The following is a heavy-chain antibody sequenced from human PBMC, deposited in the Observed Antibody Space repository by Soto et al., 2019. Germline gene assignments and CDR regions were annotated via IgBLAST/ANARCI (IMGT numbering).Heavy chain of an antibody. D-gene: IGHD3-10*01. J-gene: IGHJ4*02. CDR1: GFTFSSYW. CDR3: ASRPPEVNYYGVFDY. V-gene: IGHV3-7*03. CDR2: IKQDGSEK. Sequence: PRLSCAASGFTFSSYWMTWVRQAPEKGLEWVANIKQDGSEKYYVDSVKGRFTISRDNAKNSLFLQMNSLRAEDTAVYYCASRPPEVNYYGVFDYWGQGTPVTVSS.